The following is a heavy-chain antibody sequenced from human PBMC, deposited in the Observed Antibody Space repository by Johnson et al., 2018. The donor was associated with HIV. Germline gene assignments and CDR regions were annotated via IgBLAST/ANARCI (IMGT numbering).Heavy chain of an antibody. D-gene: IGHD3-22*01. J-gene: IGHJ3*02. CDR3: ASRYDSSGYYPDAFDI. CDR2: ISWNGGST. V-gene: IGHV3-20*04. CDR1: RFTFDDYG. Sequence: VQLVESGGGVVQPGRSLRLSCVASRFTFDDYGMSWVRQTPGKGLEWVSGISWNGGSTGYANSVKGRFTISRDNAKKSLYLQMNSLRAEDTALYYCASRYDSSGYYPDAFDIWGQGTMVTVSS.